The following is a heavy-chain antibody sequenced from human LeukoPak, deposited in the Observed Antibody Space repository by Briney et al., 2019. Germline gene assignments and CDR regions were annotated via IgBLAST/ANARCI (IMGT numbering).Heavy chain of an antibody. CDR3: ARLSGDYYFDY. J-gene: IGHJ4*02. CDR1: GYTFTGYY. V-gene: IGHV1-2*02. D-gene: IGHD7-27*01. CDR2: INPNSGGT. Sequence: ASVTVSCKASGYTFTGYYLHWLRQAPGQGLEWMGWINPNSGGTNYAHKFQVRVTMTRDTSISTAYMELSRLRSDDTAVYYCARLSGDYYFDYWRQGTLVTVSS.